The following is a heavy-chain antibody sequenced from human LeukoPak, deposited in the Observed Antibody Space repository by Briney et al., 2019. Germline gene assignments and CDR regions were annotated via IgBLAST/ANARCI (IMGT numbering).Heavy chain of an antibody. CDR2: IYYSGST. D-gene: IGHD2-15*01. CDR1: GASISTSSYY. CDR3: ARHPSGGWSFDY. Sequence: PSETLSLTCTVSGASISTSSYYWGWIRQPPGKGLEWIGSIYYSGSTYYNPSLKSRVTTSVDTSKNQFSLKLSSVTAADTAVYYCARHPSGGWSFDYWGQGTLVTVSS. J-gene: IGHJ4*02. V-gene: IGHV4-39*01.